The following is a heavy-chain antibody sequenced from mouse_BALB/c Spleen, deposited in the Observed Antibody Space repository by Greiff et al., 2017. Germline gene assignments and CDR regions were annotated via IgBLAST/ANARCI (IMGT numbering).Heavy chain of an antibody. D-gene: IGHD2-4*01. CDR3: AKHNYYDYDGAMDY. CDR2: IWGGGST. J-gene: IGHJ4*01. V-gene: IGHV2-6-5*01. Sequence: VKLVESGPGLVAPSQSLSITCTVSGFSLTDYGVSWIRQPPGKGLEWLGVIWGGGSTYYNSALKSRLSISKDNSKSQVFLKMNSLQTDDTAMYYCAKHNYYDYDGAMDYWGQGTSVTVSS. CDR1: GFSLTDYG.